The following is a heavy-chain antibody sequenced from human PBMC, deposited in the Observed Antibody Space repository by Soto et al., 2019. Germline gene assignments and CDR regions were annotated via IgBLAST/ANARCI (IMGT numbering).Heavy chain of an antibody. J-gene: IGHJ4*02. CDR1: GGSISSYY. CDR2: IYYSGST. V-gene: IGHV4-59*08. CDR3: ARQPRILTGYSGNFDY. D-gene: IGHD3-9*01. Sequence: SETLSLTCTVSGGSISSYYWSWIRQPPGKGLEWIGYIYYSGSTNYNPSLKSRVTISVDTSKNQFSLKLSSVTAADTAVYYCARQPRILTGYSGNFDYWGQGTLVTVSS.